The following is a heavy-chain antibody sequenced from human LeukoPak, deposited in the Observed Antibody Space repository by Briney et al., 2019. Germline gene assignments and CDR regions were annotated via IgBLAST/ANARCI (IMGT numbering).Heavy chain of an antibody. V-gene: IGHV3-48*03. J-gene: IGHJ4*02. D-gene: IGHD1-7*01. CDR3: ARGGWNFFLNF. CDR1: GFTFSTYE. Sequence: GGSLRLSCAASGFTFSTYEMNWVRQAPGKGLEWVSYISSSGTPIYYTDSVMGRFTISRDNAKNSLYLQMNSLRAEDTAVYYCARGGWNFFLNFWGQGTLATVSS. CDR2: ISSSGTPI.